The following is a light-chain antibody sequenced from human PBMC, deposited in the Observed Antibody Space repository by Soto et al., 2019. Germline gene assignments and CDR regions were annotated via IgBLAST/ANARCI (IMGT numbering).Light chain of an antibody. V-gene: IGLV1-47*01. J-gene: IGLJ3*02. Sequence: QSVLTQPPSASGTPGQRVTISGLGGGSTIGSNFVYWYQQFPGTAPKLLIYRNNQRPSGVPDRFSGSKSGTSASLAISGLPSEDEADYYCAAWDDSLSGWVFGGGTKLTVL. CDR2: RNN. CDR3: AAWDDSLSGWV. CDR1: GSTIGSNF.